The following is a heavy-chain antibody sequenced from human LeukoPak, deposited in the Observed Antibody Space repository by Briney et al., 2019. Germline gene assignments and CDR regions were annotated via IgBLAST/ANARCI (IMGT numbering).Heavy chain of an antibody. V-gene: IGHV3-23*01. J-gene: IGHJ5*02. D-gene: IGHD1-26*01. CDR3: AKDPLGVGATGWFDP. Sequence: GGSLRPSCAASGFTFSSYAMSWVRQAPGKGLEWVSAISGSGGSTYYADSVKGRFTISRDNSKNTLYLQMNSLRAEDTAVYYCAKDPLGVGATGWFDPWGQGTLVTVSS. CDR2: ISGSGGST. CDR1: GFTFSSYA.